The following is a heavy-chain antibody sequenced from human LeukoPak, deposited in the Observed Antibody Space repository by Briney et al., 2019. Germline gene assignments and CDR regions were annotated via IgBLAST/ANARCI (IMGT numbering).Heavy chain of an antibody. V-gene: IGHV3-7*01. CDR1: GFSFSSYS. D-gene: IGHD3-10*02. J-gene: IGHJ4*02. Sequence: PGGSLRLSCAASGFSFSSYSMNWVRQAPGKGLEWVANIKQDGSEKYYVDSVKGRFTISRDNAKNSLYLQMNSLRAEDTAVYYCARDFSDVRGNIFDSWGQGTLVTVSS. CDR2: IKQDGSEK. CDR3: ARDFSDVRGNIFDS.